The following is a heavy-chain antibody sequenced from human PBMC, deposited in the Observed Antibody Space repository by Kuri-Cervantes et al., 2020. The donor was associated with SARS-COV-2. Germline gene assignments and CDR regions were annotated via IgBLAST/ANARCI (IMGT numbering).Heavy chain of an antibody. CDR1: GFNFSTTD. V-gene: IGHV3-30*03. J-gene: IGHJ6*02. D-gene: IGHD1-1*01. CDR3: ARDFNWRDPDYYYYGIDV. CDR2: ISSDGKNK. Sequence: GGSLRLSCVASGFNFSTTDMHWVRQAPGKGLEWVTFISSDGKNKKCMASGKGRFTISRDNSQNTLHLQMNSLRAEDTAVYYCARDFNWRDPDYYYYGIDVWGQGTTVTVSS.